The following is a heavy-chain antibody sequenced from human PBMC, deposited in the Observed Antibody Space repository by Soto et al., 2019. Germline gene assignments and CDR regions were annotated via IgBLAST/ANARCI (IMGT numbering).Heavy chain of an antibody. CDR3: ARPVWGYYYYYMDV. J-gene: IGHJ6*03. D-gene: IGHD7-27*01. Sequence: PSETLSLTCTVSGGSISSSIYYWGWIRQPPGKGLEWIGSIYYSGSTYYNPSLKSRVTISVDTSKNQFSLKLSSVTAADTAVYYCARPVWGYYYYYMDVWGKGTTVTVSS. CDR2: IYYSGST. V-gene: IGHV4-39*01. CDR1: GGSISSSIYY.